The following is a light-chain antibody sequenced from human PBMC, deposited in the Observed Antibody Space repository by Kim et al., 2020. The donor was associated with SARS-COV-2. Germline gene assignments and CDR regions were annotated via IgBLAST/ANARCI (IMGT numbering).Light chain of an antibody. CDR1: RSVGSN. Sequence: DIVMTQSPVTLSVSPGESASLSCRASRSVGSNLAWYQHKPGQAPRLLIFDTSKRATGVPARFSGSGSGTLFTLTISDLQSEDFALYYCQQYKNWPPYSFAQGTKLE. V-gene: IGKV3-15*01. CDR2: DTS. J-gene: IGKJ2*01. CDR3: QQYKNWPPYS.